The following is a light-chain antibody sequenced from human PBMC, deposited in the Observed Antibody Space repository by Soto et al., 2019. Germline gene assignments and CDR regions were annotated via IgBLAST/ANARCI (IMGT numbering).Light chain of an antibody. Sequence: DIQMTQSPSSMSASVGDRVTITCRASQSISSYLNWYQQKPGKDPKLLIYAASSLQSGVPSRFSGSGSGTDFTLTISRLQTEDVATYYCQQRYSTPLTFGQGTKVDIK. J-gene: IGKJ1*01. CDR1: QSISSY. V-gene: IGKV1-39*01. CDR2: AAS. CDR3: QQRYSTPLT.